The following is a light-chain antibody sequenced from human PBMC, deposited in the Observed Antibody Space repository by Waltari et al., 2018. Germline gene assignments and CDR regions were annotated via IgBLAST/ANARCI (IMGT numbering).Light chain of an antibody. CDR1: QSVSSSY. J-gene: IGKJ2*01. CDR2: GAS. CDR3: QQYGSSPT. Sequence: EIVLTQSPGTLSLSPGERATLSCRASQSVSSSYLAWYQQKHGQAPRLLIYGASSRATGIPDRFRGSGSGTDFTLTISRLEPEDFAVYYCQQYGSSPTFGQGTKLEIK. V-gene: IGKV3-20*01.